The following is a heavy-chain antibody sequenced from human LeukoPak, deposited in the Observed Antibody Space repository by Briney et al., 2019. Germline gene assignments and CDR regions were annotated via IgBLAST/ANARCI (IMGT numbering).Heavy chain of an antibody. Sequence: GGSLRLSCAASGFTFSSFSMNWIRQAPGKGLEWVSYISSSSSVIYYADSVRGRFTISRDNSKNTLYLQMNSLRAEDTAVYYCAKVLRGSSSGFDYWGQGTLVTVSS. D-gene: IGHD6-6*01. CDR1: GFTFSSFS. V-gene: IGHV3-48*01. J-gene: IGHJ4*02. CDR3: AKVLRGSSSGFDY. CDR2: ISSSSSVI.